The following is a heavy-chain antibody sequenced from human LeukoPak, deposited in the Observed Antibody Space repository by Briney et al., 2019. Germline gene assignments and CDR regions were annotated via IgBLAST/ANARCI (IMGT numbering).Heavy chain of an antibody. CDR3: ARGFSGSYPMDY. V-gene: IGHV3-21*01. CDR1: GFTFSSYS. Sequence: GGSLRLSCAASGFTFSSYSMNWVRQAPGKGLEWVSSISSSSSYIYYADSVKGRFTISRDNAKNSLYLQMNSLRAEDTAVYYCARGFSGSYPMDYWGQGTLVTVSS. D-gene: IGHD3-10*01. CDR2: ISSSSSYI. J-gene: IGHJ4*02.